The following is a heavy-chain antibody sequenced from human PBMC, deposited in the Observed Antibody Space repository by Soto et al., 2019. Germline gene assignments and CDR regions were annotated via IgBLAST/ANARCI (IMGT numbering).Heavy chain of an antibody. J-gene: IGHJ6*02. CDR2: ISAYNGNT. CDR1: GYTFTSYG. CDR3: AIPEYSSSPGYYYYGMDV. D-gene: IGHD6-6*01. V-gene: IGHV1-18*04. Sequence: ASVKVSCKASGYTFTSYGISWVRQAPGQGLEWMGWISAYNGNTNYAQKLQGRVTMTTDTSTSTAYMELRSLRSDDTAVYYCAIPEYSSSPGYYYYGMDVWGQGTTVTVSS.